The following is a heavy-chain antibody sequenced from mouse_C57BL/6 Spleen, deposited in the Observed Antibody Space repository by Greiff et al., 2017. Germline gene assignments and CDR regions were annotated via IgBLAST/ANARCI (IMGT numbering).Heavy chain of an antibody. CDR1: GYTFTSYW. CDR2: INPSNGGT. D-gene: IGHD1-1*01. J-gene: IGHJ2*01. Sequence: QVQLQQSGTELVKPGASVKLSCKASGYTFTSYWMHWVKQRPGQGLEWIGNINPSNGGTNYNEKFKSKATLTVDKSSSTAYMQLSSLTSEDSAVYYCARWAITTVVDYFDYWGQGTTLTVSS. CDR3: ARWAITTVVDYFDY. V-gene: IGHV1-53*01.